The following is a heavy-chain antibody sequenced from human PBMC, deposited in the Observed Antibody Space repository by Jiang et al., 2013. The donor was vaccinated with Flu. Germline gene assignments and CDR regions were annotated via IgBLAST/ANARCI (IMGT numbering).Heavy chain of an antibody. V-gene: IGHV4-34*01. Sequence: LLKPSETLSLTCAVYGGSFSGYYWSWIRQPPGKGLEWIGEINHSGSTNYNPSLKSRVTISVDTSKNQFSLKLSSVTAADTAVYYCATSGRYYYDSSGYLTTWGQGTLVTVSS. CDR2: INHSGST. CDR1: GGSFSGYY. J-gene: IGHJ5*02. D-gene: IGHD3-22*01. CDR3: ATSGRYYYDSSGYLTT.